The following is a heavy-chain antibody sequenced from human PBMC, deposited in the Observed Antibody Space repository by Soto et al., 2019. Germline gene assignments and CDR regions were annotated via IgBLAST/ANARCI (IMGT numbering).Heavy chain of an antibody. J-gene: IGHJ4*02. Sequence: SETLSLTCTVSGGSISSYYWSWIRQPPGKGLEWIGYIHYSGSPKYNPSLKSRVTISADTSKNQFSLKLSSVTAADTAVYYCARGHYDFWSGYFATIDYWGQGTLVTVSS. D-gene: IGHD3-3*01. CDR1: GGSISSYY. CDR2: IHYSGSP. CDR3: ARGHYDFWSGYFATIDY. V-gene: IGHV4-59*08.